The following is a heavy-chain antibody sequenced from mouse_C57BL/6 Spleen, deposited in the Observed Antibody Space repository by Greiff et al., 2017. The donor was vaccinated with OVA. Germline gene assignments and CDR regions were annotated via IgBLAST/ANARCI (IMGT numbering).Heavy chain of an antibody. D-gene: IGHD2-5*01. Sequence: VQRQGSGPELVKPGASVKISCKASGYSFTDYNMNWVKQSNGKSLEWIGVINPNYGTTSYNQKFKGKATLTVDQSSSTAYMQLNSLTSEDSAVYYCASYYSNTGAMDYWGQGTSVTVSS. V-gene: IGHV1-39*01. CDR2: INPNYGTT. CDR1: GYSFTDYN. J-gene: IGHJ4*01. CDR3: ASYYSNTGAMDY.